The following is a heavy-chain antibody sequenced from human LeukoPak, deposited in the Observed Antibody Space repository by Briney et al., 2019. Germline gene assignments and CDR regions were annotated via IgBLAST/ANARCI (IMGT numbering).Heavy chain of an antibody. V-gene: IGHV4-39*07. J-gene: IGHJ4*02. Sequence: SETLSLTCTVSGGSISSSSYYWCWIRQPPGKGLEWIGSIYYSGSTIYSPSLKSRVTISLDTSKNQFSLRLSSVTAADTAVYYCARESYSSSWWLDYWGQGTLVTVSS. D-gene: IGHD6-13*01. CDR3: ARESYSSSWWLDY. CDR2: IYYSGST. CDR1: GGSISSSSYY.